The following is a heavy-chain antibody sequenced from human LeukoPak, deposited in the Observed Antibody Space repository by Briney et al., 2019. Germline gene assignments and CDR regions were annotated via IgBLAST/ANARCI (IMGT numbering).Heavy chain of an antibody. V-gene: IGHV3-30*14. CDR3: ARESSGGSSYYYYGMDV. D-gene: IGHD2-15*01. CDR1: GFTFSSYA. Sequence: PGRSLRLSCAASGFTFSSYAMHWVRQAPGKGLEWVAVISYDGSNKYYADSVKGRFTISRDNSKNTLYLQMNSLRAEDTAVYYCARESSGGSSYYYYGMDVWGQGTTVTVSS. J-gene: IGHJ6*02. CDR2: ISYDGSNK.